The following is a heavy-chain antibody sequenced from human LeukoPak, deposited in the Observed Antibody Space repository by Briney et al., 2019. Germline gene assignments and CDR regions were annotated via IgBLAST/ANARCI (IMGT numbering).Heavy chain of an antibody. CDR2: INPNSGGT. V-gene: IGHV1-2*02. J-gene: IGHJ6*02. D-gene: IGHD2-2*01. CDR1: GYTFTGYY. Sequence: ASVKVSCKASGYTFTGYYMHWVRQAPGQGLEWMGWINPNSGGTNYAQKFQGRVTMTRDTSISTAYMELSRLRSDDTAVYYCAREHSPLTVVVPAGGMDVWGQGTTVTVSS. CDR3: AREHSPLTVVVPAGGMDV.